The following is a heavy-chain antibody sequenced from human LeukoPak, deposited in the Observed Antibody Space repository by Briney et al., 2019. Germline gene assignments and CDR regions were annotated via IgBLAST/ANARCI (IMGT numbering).Heavy chain of an antibody. D-gene: IGHD2-2*01. J-gene: IGHJ4*02. CDR3: ARGLDQYYFDY. V-gene: IGHV4-4*07. CDR1: GGSMVTYY. Sequence: SETLSLTCNISGGSMVTYYWNWIRQSAGQGLEWIGRVHTSGSSYYTPSLKRRVTMSLDTSKSQLSLKVTSMTATDTAVYYCARGLDQYYFDYWGQGILVSVSS. CDR2: VHTSGSS.